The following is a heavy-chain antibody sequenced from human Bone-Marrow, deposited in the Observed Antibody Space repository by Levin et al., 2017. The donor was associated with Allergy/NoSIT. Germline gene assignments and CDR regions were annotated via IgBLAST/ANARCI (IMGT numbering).Heavy chain of an antibody. J-gene: IGHJ6*03. CDR1: GGSFSGYY. Sequence: GSLRLSCAVYGGSFSGYYWSWIRQPPGKGLEWIGEINHSGSTNYNPSLKSRVTISVDTSKNQFSLKLSSVTAADTAVYYCARVRRYCSGGSCYPYYYYYYYMDVWGKGTTVTVSS. D-gene: IGHD2-15*01. CDR2: INHSGST. CDR3: ARVRRYCSGGSCYPYYYYYYYMDV. V-gene: IGHV4-34*01.